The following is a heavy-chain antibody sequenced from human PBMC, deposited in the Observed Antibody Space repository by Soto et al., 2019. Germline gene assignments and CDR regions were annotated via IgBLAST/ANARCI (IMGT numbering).Heavy chain of an antibody. CDR2: INDSGST. Sequence: PSETLSLTCAVYGGSFSGYDWSWIRQPPGKGLEWIGHINDSGSTYNNPSLNSRVTISIDPSENQFSLNLRSVTAADTAVYYCARGLSGDKVDSWGQGTLVTVSS. D-gene: IGHD1-1*01. V-gene: IGHV4-34*01. J-gene: IGHJ4*02. CDR3: ARGLSGDKVDS. CDR1: GGSFSGYD.